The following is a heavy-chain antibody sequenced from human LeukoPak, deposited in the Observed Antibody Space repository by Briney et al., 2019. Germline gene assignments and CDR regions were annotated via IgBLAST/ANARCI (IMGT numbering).Heavy chain of an antibody. CDR1: GGSISSYY. CDR3: AKSYGHIDY. CDR2: IYHSGST. D-gene: IGHD5-18*01. J-gene: IGHJ4*02. V-gene: IGHV4-59*12. Sequence: SETLSLTCTVSGGSISSYYWSWIRQPPGKGLEWIGEIYHSGSTNYNPSLKSRVTISLDKSKNQFSLKLSSVTAADTAVYYCAKSYGHIDYWGQGTLVTVSS.